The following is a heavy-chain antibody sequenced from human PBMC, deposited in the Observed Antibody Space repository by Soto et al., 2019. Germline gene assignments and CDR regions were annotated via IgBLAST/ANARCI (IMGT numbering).Heavy chain of an antibody. J-gene: IGHJ3*02. CDR3: AKDRRRGYSSIWYAFDI. V-gene: IGHV3-23*01. CDR1: GFTFSSYA. Sequence: GGSLRLSCAASGFTFSSYAMSWVRQAPGKGLEWVSAISGSGGSTYYADSVKGRFTISRDNSKNTLYLQMNSLRAGDTAVYYCAKDRRRGYSSIWYAFDIWGQGTMVTVSS. D-gene: IGHD6-13*01. CDR2: ISGSGGST.